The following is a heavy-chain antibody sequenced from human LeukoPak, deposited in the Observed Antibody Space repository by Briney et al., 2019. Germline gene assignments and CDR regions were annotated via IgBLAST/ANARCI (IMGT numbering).Heavy chain of an antibody. CDR3: AREEQQLARGYYYYYMDV. V-gene: IGHV4-59*11. CDR2: IYYSGST. CDR1: GGSISSHY. Sequence: PSETLSLTCTVSGGSISSHYWSWIRQPPGKGLEWIGYIYYSGSTNYNPSLKSRVTISVDTSKNQFSLKLSSVTAADTAVYYCAREEQQLARGYYYYYMDVWGKGTTVTVSS. J-gene: IGHJ6*03. D-gene: IGHD6-13*01.